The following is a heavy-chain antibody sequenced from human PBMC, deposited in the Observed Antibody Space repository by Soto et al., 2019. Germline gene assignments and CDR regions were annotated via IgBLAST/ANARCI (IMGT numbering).Heavy chain of an antibody. J-gene: IGHJ4*02. Sequence: SGPTLVNPTQTLTLTCTFSGFSLSTSGMCVSWIRQPPGKALEWLARIDCDDDKYYSTSLKTRLTISKDTSKNQVVLTMTNMDPVDTATYYCARIRLGDYRSTYFDYWGQGTLVTVSS. D-gene: IGHD4-17*01. V-gene: IGHV2-70*11. CDR3: ARIRLGDYRSTYFDY. CDR1: GFSLSTSGMC. CDR2: IDCDDDK.